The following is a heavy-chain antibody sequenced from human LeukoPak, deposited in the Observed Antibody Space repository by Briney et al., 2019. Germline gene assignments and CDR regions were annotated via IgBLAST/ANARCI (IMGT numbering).Heavy chain of an antibody. CDR3: ARGGGYDSLDY. V-gene: IGHV4-34*01. CDR2: INHSGST. CDR1: GGSLSGYY. Sequence: SETLSLTCAVYGGSLSGYYWSWIRQPPGKGLEWIGEINHSGSTNYNPSLKSRVTISVDTSKNQFSLKLSSVTAADTAVYYCARGGGYDSLDYWGQGTLVTVSS. J-gene: IGHJ4*02. D-gene: IGHD5-12*01.